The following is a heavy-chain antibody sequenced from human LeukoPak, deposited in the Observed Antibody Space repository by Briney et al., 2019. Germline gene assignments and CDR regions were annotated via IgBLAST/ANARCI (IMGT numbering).Heavy chain of an antibody. CDR2: IYYSGST. Sequence: SETLSLTCTVSGGSISSYYWSWIRQPPGKGLEWTGYIYYSGSTNYNPSLKSRATISVDTSKNQFSLKLSSVTAADTAVYYCARKVHYDILTGYPTGHFDYWGQGTLVTVSS. CDR1: GGSISSYY. J-gene: IGHJ4*02. V-gene: IGHV4-59*08. D-gene: IGHD3-9*01. CDR3: ARKVHYDILTGYPTGHFDY.